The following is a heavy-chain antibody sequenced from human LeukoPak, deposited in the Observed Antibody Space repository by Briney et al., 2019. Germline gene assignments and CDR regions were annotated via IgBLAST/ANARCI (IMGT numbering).Heavy chain of an antibody. CDR1: GFTFSSYA. V-gene: IGHV3-23*01. D-gene: IGHD1-26*01. J-gene: IGHJ4*02. Sequence: GGSLRLSCAASGFTFSSYAMSWVRQAPGKGLEWVSGISNSGSSTYYADSVKGRFTISRDNSKNTLYLQMNSLRAEDTAVYFCAKGARTLEGASPRVPFDYWGQGTLVTVSS. CDR2: ISNSGSST. CDR3: AKGARTLEGASPRVPFDY.